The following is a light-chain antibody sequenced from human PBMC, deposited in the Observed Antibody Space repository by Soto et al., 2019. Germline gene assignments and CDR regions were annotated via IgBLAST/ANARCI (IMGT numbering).Light chain of an antibody. CDR1: SSDVGGYKY. Sequence: QSALTQPASVSGSPGQSITISCTGTSSDVGGYKYVSWYHQYPGKAPKLMIYEVSNRPSGVSDRFSGSKSGNTASLTISGLQAEDDGDYYCYSYTSSSTVVFGGGTKLTVL. J-gene: IGLJ2*01. V-gene: IGLV2-14*01. CDR2: EVS. CDR3: YSYTSSSTVV.